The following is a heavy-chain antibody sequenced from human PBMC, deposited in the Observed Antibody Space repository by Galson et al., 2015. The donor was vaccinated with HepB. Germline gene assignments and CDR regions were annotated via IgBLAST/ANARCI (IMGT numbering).Heavy chain of an antibody. CDR1: GFTFSDYY. CDR3: ARDQGSSTETNPFDY. V-gene: IGHV3-11*06. Sequence: SLRLSCAASGFTFSDYYMSWIRQAPGEGLEWVSYISSSSSYTNYADSVKGRFTISRDNAKNSLYLQMNSLRAEDTAVYYCARDQGSSTETNPFDYWGQGTLVTVSS. J-gene: IGHJ4*02. D-gene: IGHD2-2*01. CDR2: ISSSSSYT.